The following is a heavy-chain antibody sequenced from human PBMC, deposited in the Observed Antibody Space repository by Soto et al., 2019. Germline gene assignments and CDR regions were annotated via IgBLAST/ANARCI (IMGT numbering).Heavy chain of an antibody. D-gene: IGHD3-9*01. CDR2: ISGTGDST. Sequence: SLRLSFAASGFTSSYYALRWFRKAPGQGLERVSTISGTGDSTYYADPVKGRFTISRDNSRNTLYLQMNSLRAADTAVYYCSKTLRYFDWLLRPWNSMDVWGQGTTITVSS. J-gene: IGHJ6*02. V-gene: IGHV3-23*01. CDR3: SKTLRYFDWLLRPWNSMDV. CDR1: GFTSSYYA.